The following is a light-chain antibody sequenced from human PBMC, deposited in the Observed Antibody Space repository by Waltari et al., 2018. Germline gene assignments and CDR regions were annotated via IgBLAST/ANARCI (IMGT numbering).Light chain of an antibody. V-gene: IGKV1-8*01. Sequence: AIRMTQSPSSISASTGDTVTISCRASQGIRTYLAWYQQKPGTAPKLLMYATSTLQTWVPSRFSGGGSGTDCTLTISRLQSDDFAIYYCQQYYDYPGTFGQGTKVEVK. CDR2: ATS. J-gene: IGKJ1*01. CDR1: QGIRTY. CDR3: QQYYDYPGT.